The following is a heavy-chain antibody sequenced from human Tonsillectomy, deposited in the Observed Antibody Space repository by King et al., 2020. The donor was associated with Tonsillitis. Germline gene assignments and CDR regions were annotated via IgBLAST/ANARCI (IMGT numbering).Heavy chain of an antibody. CDR2: IYSGGST. D-gene: IGHD6-19*01. Sequence: QLVETGGGLVQPGGGLRLSCAASGFTVSSNYMTWVRQAPGKGREWGSVIYSGGSTYYADSVKGRFTISRDNSKNTLYLQMNSLRGEDTAIYYCACKYSSGWFYDYWGQGTLVTVTS. J-gene: IGHJ4*02. V-gene: IGHV3-66*01. CDR1: GFTVSSNY. CDR3: ACKYSSGWFYDY.